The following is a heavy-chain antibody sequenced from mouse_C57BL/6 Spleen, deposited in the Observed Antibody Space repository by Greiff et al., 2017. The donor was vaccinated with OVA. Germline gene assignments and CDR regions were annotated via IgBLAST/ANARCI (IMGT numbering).Heavy chain of an antibody. CDR2: INPSSGYT. J-gene: IGHJ1*03. Sequence: VQLVESGAELAKPGASVKLSCKASGYTFTSYWMHWVKQRPGQGLEWIGYINPSSGYTKYNQKFKDKATLTADKSSSTAYMQLSSLTYADSSVYYCARGWDGGYVDVWGTGTTVTVSS. D-gene: IGHD4-1*01. CDR3: ARGWDGGYVDV. V-gene: IGHV1-7*01. CDR1: GYTFTSYW.